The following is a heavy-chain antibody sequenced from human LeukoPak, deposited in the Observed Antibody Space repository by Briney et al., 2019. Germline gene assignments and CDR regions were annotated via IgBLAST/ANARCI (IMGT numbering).Heavy chain of an antibody. V-gene: IGHV3-7*01. CDR2: IKQDGNEK. J-gene: IGHJ4*02. CDR1: GVSFSSFW. D-gene: IGHD4-17*01. CDR3: AKEAYGAHRVGYFDY. Sequence: GGSLRLSCAASGVSFSSFWMTCVRQAPGGGLEYVVNIKQDGNEKYNVDSARGGITISRDNAQSSLYLQMNGLRVGDTAVYYCAKEAYGAHRVGYFDYWGQGTLVTVSS.